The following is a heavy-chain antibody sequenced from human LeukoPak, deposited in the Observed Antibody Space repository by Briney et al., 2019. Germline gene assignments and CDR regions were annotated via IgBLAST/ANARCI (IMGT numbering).Heavy chain of an antibody. D-gene: IGHD4-17*01. Sequence: GGSLRLSCAASGFTFSSYGMHWVRQAPGKGLEWVAVISYDGSNKYYADSVKGRFTISRDNSKNTLYLQMNSLRAEDTAVYYCAKPDLDYGDYVGGFDYWGQGTLVTVSS. CDR1: GFTFSSYG. J-gene: IGHJ4*02. V-gene: IGHV3-30*18. CDR2: ISYDGSNK. CDR3: AKPDLDYGDYVGGFDY.